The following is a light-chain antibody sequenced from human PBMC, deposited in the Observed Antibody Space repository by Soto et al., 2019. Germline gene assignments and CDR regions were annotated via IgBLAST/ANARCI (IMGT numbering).Light chain of an antibody. Sequence: QSALTQPASVSGSPGQSITISCTGTNSDVGGYNYVSWYQQHPDKAPKLMIFEVTNRPSGVSNRFSGSKSGNTAFLTISGLQGEDEADYYCSSYTSTITSVFGPGTKLTVL. CDR3: SSYTSTITSV. J-gene: IGLJ1*01. CDR2: EVT. V-gene: IGLV2-14*01. CDR1: NSDVGGYNY.